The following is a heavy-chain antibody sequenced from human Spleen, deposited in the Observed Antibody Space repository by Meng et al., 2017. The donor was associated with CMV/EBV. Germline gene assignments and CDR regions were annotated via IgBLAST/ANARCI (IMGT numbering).Heavy chain of an antibody. CDR2: IIPILGIA. D-gene: IGHD1-26*01. CDR3: ARDQITSGSYPYYYYYGMDV. V-gene: IGHV1-69*10. Sequence: AVKAPCKAYGGPLSSYAISWVREATGQGLEWKGGIIPILGIANYAQKFQGRVTITADKSTSTAYMELSSLRSDDTAVYYCARDQITSGSYPYYYYYGMDVWGQGTTVTVSS. CDR1: GGPLSSYA. J-gene: IGHJ6*02.